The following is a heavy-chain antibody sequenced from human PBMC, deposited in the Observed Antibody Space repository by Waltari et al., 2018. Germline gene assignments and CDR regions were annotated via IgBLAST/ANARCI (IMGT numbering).Heavy chain of an antibody. CDR3: AREEAKWFGELLLLSDY. D-gene: IGHD3-10*01. Sequence: QVQLQESGPGLVKPSETLSLTCKVSGYSISSGYYWGWIRQPPGKGLEWIGTIYRSGTTYYNPSLKSRVTISLDTSRNQFSLNLSSVTAADTAVYYCAREEAKWFGELLLLSDYWGQGTLVTVSS. V-gene: IGHV4-38-2*02. CDR2: IYRSGTT. CDR1: GYSISSGYY. J-gene: IGHJ4*02.